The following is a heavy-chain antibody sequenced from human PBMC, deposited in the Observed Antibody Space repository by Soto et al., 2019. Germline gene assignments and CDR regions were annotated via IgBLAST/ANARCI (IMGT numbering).Heavy chain of an antibody. V-gene: IGHV4-59*01. CDR1: GGAFRSYF. CDR3: ARDDAFDP. J-gene: IGHJ5*02. CDR2: IHSSGKS. Sequence: QVRLQESGPQLVKPSATLSLTCTVSGGAFRSYFWSWIRQPPGKGLEWIGNIHSSGKSNYNPSFKSRVSMSIDPSKNRFSVRLTSVTAADTAVYYCARDDAFDPWGQGMLVTVSS.